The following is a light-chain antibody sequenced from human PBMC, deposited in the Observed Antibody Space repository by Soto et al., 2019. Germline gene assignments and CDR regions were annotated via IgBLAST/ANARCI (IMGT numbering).Light chain of an antibody. CDR3: QQSYSTPYT. J-gene: IGKJ2*01. CDR1: QSISNS. CDR2: GVS. V-gene: IGKV1-39*01. Sequence: DIQMTQSPSSLSAFVGDRVTITCRASQSISNSLNWYQHKPGKAPKLLIYGVSSLQSGVPSRFSGSGSGTDFTLTISSLQPEDFATYYCQQSYSTPYTFGQGTKLEIK.